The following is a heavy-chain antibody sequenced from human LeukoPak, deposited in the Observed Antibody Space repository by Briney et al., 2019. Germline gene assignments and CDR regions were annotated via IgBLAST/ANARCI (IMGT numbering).Heavy chain of an antibody. J-gene: IGHJ4*02. CDR1: GFTFSSYS. V-gene: IGHV3-48*02. Sequence: PGGSLRLSCAASGFTFSSYSMNWVRQAPGKGLEWVSYISSSSTIYYADSVKGRFTISRDNAKNSLYLQMNGLRDEDTAVYYCARDGYCGGDCYSGIDYWGQGTPVTVSS. D-gene: IGHD2-21*02. CDR2: ISSSSTI. CDR3: ARDGYCGGDCYSGIDY.